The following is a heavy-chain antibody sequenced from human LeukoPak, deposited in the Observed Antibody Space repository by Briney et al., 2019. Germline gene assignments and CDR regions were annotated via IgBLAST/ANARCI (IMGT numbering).Heavy chain of an antibody. Sequence: GGSLRLSCAASGFTFSSYGMHWVSQAPGKGLEWVVFIRYDGSNKYYADSVKGRFTISRDNSKNPLYLQMNSLRAEDTAVYYCAKPYCSSTSCWNWFDPWGQGTLVTVSS. J-gene: IGHJ5*02. CDR2: IRYDGSNK. CDR1: GFTFSSYG. D-gene: IGHD2-2*01. CDR3: AKPYCSSTSCWNWFDP. V-gene: IGHV3-30*02.